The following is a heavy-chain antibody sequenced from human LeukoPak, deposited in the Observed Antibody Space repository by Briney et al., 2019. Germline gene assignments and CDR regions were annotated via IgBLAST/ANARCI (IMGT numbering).Heavy chain of an antibody. Sequence: GGSLRLSCAASGFTFSSYAMHWVRQAPGKGLEWVAVISYDESNKYYADSVKGRFTISRDNSKNTLYLQMNSLRAEDTAVYYCARARFLEWSDLFDYWGQGTLVTVSS. CDR1: GFTFSSYA. J-gene: IGHJ4*02. CDR2: ISYDESNK. D-gene: IGHD3-3*01. CDR3: ARARFLEWSDLFDY. V-gene: IGHV3-30-3*01.